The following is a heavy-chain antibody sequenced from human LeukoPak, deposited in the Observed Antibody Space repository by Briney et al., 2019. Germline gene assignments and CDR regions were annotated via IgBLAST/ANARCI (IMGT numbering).Heavy chain of an antibody. J-gene: IGHJ4*02. CDR3: ARKCSGWTTFDY. CDR2: ISSSSSYI. V-gene: IGHV3-21*01. D-gene: IGHD6-19*01. Sequence: GGSLRLSCAASGFTFSSYSMNWVRQAPGKGLEWVSSISSSSSYIYYADSVKGRFTISRDNAKNSLYLQMNSLRAEDTAVYYCARKCSGWTTFDYWGQGTLVTVSS. CDR1: GFTFSSYS.